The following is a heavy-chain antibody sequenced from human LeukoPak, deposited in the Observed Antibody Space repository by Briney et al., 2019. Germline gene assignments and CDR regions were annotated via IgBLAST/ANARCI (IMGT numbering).Heavy chain of an antibody. CDR3: ARELKSRGVDY. V-gene: IGHV3-53*01. D-gene: IGHD3-10*01. CDR1: GFTVSSNY. CDR2: IYSGGST. J-gene: IGHJ4*02. Sequence: GGSLRLSCAASGFTVSSNYMSWVRQAPGKGLEWVSVIYSGGSTYYADSVKGRFTISRDNSKNTLYLQMNSLRAEDTAVYYCARELKSRGVDYWGQGTLVTVSS.